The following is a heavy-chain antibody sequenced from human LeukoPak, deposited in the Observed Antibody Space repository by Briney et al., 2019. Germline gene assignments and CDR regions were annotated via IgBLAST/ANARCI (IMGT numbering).Heavy chain of an antibody. Sequence: SETLSLTCAVYGGSFSGYYWNWIRQPPGKGLEWIGEVNHSGSTTYNPSLKSRVTISVDTSKNQFSLKLSSVTAADTAVYYCARISSTYYYDSSGYHYYYYYYYMDVWGKGTTVTVSS. D-gene: IGHD3-22*01. J-gene: IGHJ6*03. CDR2: VNHSGST. CDR3: ARISSTYYYDSSGYHYYYYYYYMDV. V-gene: IGHV4-34*01. CDR1: GGSFSGYY.